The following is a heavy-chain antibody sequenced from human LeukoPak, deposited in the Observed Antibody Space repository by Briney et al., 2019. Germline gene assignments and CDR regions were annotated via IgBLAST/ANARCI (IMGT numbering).Heavy chain of an antibody. CDR3: ARVRYYYGSGSRHYYYYMDV. D-gene: IGHD3-10*01. J-gene: IGHJ6*03. V-gene: IGHV3-7*01. CDR1: GFTFSSYW. Sequence: GGSLRLSCAASGFTFSSYWMSWVRQAPGKGLEWVANIKQDGSEKYYVDSVKGRFTISRDNAKNSLYLQMNSLRAEDTAVYYCARVRYYYGSGSRHYYYYMDVWGKGTTVTVSS. CDR2: IKQDGSEK.